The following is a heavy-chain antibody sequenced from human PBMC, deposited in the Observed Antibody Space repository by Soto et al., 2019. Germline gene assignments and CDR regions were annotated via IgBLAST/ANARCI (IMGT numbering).Heavy chain of an antibody. CDR1: GFTFSSYW. Sequence: GGSLRLSCAASGFTFSSYWMSWVRQAPGKGLEWVANIKQDGSEKYYVDSVKGRFTISRDNSKNTLYLQMNSLRAEDTAVYYCAKMTTRRFDYWGQGTLVTVSS. CDR3: AKMTTRRFDY. CDR2: IKQDGSEK. D-gene: IGHD4-17*01. J-gene: IGHJ4*02. V-gene: IGHV3-7*03.